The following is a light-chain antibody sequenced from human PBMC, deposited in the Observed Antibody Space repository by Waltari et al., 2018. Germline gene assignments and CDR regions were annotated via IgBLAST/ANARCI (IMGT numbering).Light chain of an antibody. J-gene: IGLJ2*01. CDR2: EGS. CDR3: CSYAGSSTFVV. V-gene: IGLV2-23*03. CDR1: SSDVGIYNL. Sequence: QSALTQPASVSGSPGQSITISCTGTSSDVGIYNLVSWYQQHPGKAPKRMIYEGSKRPSGVSNRFSGSKSGNTATLTISGLQAEDEADYYCCSYAGSSTFVVFGGGTKLTVL.